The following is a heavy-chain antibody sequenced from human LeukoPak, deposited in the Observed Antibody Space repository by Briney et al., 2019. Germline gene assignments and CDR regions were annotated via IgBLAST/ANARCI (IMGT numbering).Heavy chain of an antibody. J-gene: IGHJ4*02. V-gene: IGHV4-38-2*02. D-gene: IGHD6-19*01. CDR1: GESFSDYY. CDR3: AREWGHSSGWYG. CDR2: IYHSEST. Sequence: SETLSLTCAVYGESFSDYYWGWIRQPPGKGLEWIGSIYHSESTYYNPSLKSRVTISVDTSKNQFSLKLSSVTAADTAVYYCAREWGHSSGWYGGGQGTLVTVSS.